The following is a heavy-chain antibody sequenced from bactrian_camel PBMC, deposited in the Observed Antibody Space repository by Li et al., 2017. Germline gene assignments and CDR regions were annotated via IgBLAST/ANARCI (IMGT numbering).Heavy chain of an antibody. D-gene: IGHD2*01. CDR2: INGGSSTK. CDR3: VRLQTTTITSNFAY. Sequence: QLVESGGGLVQPGGSLRLSCQASGFTFSNYWKYWIRQAPGKGLEWVASINGGSSTKYVRDSVKGRFTISRDNAKNTVYLEMNSLKPEDTTVYNCVRLQTTTITSNFAYWGQGTQVTVS. CDR1: GFTFSNYW. J-gene: IGHJ6*01. V-gene: IGHV3S25*01.